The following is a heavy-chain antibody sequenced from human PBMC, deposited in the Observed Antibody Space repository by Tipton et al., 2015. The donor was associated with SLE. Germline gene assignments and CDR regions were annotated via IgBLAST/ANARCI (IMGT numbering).Heavy chain of an antibody. CDR3: ARDRGYSGYD. D-gene: IGHD5-12*01. Sequence: SLRLSCAASGFTFSSYSMNWVRQAPGKGLEWVAFIRYDGSNKYYAGSVKGRFTISRDNAKNSLYLQMNSLRAEDTAVYYCARDRGYSGYDWGQGTLVTVSS. V-gene: IGHV3-33*08. J-gene: IGHJ4*02. CDR1: GFTFSSYS. CDR2: IRYDGSNK.